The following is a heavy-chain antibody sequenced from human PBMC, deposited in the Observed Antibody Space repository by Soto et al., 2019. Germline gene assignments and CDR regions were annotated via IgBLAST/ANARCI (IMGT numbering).Heavy chain of an antibody. D-gene: IGHD6-13*01. CDR2: INPSGGST. CDR3: ARESEYSSSRYRWFDP. V-gene: IGHV1-46*01. CDR1: GYTFTSYY. Sequence: QVQLVQSGAEVKKPGASVKVSCKASGYTFTSYYMHWVRQAPGQGLEWKGIINPSGGSTNYAQKFQDRVTVTRDTSTSTVYMELSSLRSEDTAVYSCARESEYSSSRYRWFDPWGKGTLVTVSS. J-gene: IGHJ5*02.